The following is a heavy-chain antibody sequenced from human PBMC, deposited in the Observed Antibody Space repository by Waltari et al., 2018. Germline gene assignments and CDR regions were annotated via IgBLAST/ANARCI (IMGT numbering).Heavy chain of an antibody. V-gene: IGHV1-69*01. CDR3: ARVEYSSSPAYYYGMDV. Sequence: QVQLVQSGAEVKKPGSSVKVSCKASGGTFSSYAISWVRQAPGQGLEWMGGIIPIVGTANYAQKFQGRVTITADESTSTAYMELSSLRSEDTAVYYCARVEYSSSPAYYYGMDVWGQGTTVTVSS. CDR2: IIPIVGTA. J-gene: IGHJ6*02. D-gene: IGHD6-6*01. CDR1: GGTFSSYA.